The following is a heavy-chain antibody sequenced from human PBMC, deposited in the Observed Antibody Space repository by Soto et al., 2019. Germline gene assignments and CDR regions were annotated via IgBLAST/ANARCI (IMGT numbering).Heavy chain of an antibody. D-gene: IGHD5-12*01. Sequence: EVQLVESGGGLVQPGGSLRLSCAASGFPFSTCDMHWIRQAPGKGLEWVSAIGTIGDTQYPETVRGRFIISRNNPKDSLHLQMHSLTVVETAVYYCVRGILFGAYGEYFDNCGQGTLGTVSS. CDR2: IGTIGDT. J-gene: IGHJ4*02. V-gene: IGHV3-13*01. CDR1: GFPFSTCD. CDR3: VRGILFGAYGEYFDN.